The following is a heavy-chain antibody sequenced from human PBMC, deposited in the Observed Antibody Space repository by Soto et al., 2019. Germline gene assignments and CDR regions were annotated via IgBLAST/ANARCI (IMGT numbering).Heavy chain of an antibody. D-gene: IGHD3-16*01. CDR1: GYTFTNHG. J-gene: IGHJ3*02. CDR2: INPYNANV. CDR3: ARVRVAGIWGAAFDI. Sequence: QVQLVQSGAEVKKPGASVKVSCKTSGYTFTNHGINWVRQAPGQGLEWMGWINPYNANVNYAQKLQGRVTMTTDTSTSTDHMDLRSLTSDDTAFYYCARVRVAGIWGAAFDIWGQGPMVPVS. V-gene: IGHV1-18*04.